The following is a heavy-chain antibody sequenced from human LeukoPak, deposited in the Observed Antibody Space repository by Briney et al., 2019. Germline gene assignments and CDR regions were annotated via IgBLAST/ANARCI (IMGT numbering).Heavy chain of an antibody. V-gene: IGHV1-3*01. J-gene: IGHJ4*02. CDR2: INAGNGNT. D-gene: IGHD3-22*01. CDR1: GYTFTSYA. Sequence: ASVKVSCKASGYTFTSYAMHWVRQAPGQRLEWMGWINAGNGNTKYSQKFQGRVTITRDTYASTAYMELSSPRSEDTAVYYCARVVHYYDSSGYPTYYFDYWGQGILVTVSS. CDR3: ARVVHYYDSSGYPTYYFDY.